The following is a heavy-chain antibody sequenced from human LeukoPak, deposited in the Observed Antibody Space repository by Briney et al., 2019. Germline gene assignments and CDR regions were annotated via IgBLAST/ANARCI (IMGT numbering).Heavy chain of an antibody. CDR2: IGNNGGGI. CDR1: GFTFSTYT. D-gene: IGHD3-22*01. Sequence: GGSLRLSCAASGFTFSTYTMYWVRHPPGKRLEWVSIIGNNGGGIHYADSVRGRFTISRDNSKNALYLQMNSLRDEDTAVYYCAKHRFESGGYHSTDWGQGTLVTVSS. J-gene: IGHJ4*02. V-gene: IGHV3-23*01. CDR3: AKHRFESGGYHSTD.